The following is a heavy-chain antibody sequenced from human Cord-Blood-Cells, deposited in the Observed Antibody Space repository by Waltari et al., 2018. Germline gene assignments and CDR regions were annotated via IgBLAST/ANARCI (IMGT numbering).Heavy chain of an antibody. J-gene: IGHJ4*02. Sequence: QVQLVQAGAEVKKPGASVKVSCKAAGYTFPDYYMHWVRQAPGQGLEWMGWINPNSGGTNYAQKFQGRVTMTRDTSISTAYMELSRLRSDDTAVYYCARVRRGIGDYFDYWGQGTLVTVSS. D-gene: IGHD3-16*01. V-gene: IGHV1-2*02. CDR2: INPNSGGT. CDR1: GYTFPDYY. CDR3: ARVRRGIGDYFDY.